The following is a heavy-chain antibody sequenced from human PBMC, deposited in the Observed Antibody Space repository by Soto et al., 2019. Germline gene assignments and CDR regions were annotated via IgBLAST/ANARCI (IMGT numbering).Heavy chain of an antibody. CDR3: GREFQGGRWLIDY. J-gene: IGHJ4*02. V-gene: IGHV4-59*01. D-gene: IGHD5-12*01. CDR2: IYHSGIT. CDR1: GVSISAYY. Sequence: SETLSLTCTVSGVSISAYYWNWIRQPPGKGLEWVGNIYHSGITSYNPALRSRATISIDTSKNQVSLNLTSVTATDTAVYHCGREFQGGRWLIDYWGQGIMVTVSS.